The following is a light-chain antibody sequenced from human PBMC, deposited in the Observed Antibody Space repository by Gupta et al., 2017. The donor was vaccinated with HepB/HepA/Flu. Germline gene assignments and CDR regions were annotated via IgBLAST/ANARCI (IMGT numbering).Light chain of an antibody. CDR3: QTWGTGIQGV. J-gene: IGLJ3*02. V-gene: IGLV4-69*01. CDR1: SGHSSYA. CDR2: LNSDGSH. Sequence: QLVLTQSPSASASLGASVKFTCTLSSGHSSYAIAWHQQQPEKGPRYLMKLNSDGSHSKGDGNPDRFSGSSSGAKRYLTISSLKSEDEADYYCQTWGTGIQGVFGGGTKLTVL.